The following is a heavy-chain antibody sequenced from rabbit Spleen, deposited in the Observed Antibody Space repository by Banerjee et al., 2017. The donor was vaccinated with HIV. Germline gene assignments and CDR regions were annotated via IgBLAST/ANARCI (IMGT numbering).Heavy chain of an antibody. J-gene: IGHJ4*01. CDR2: INAVTGKA. CDR3: ARRINGAYDL. Sequence: QEQLEESGGGLVKPEGSLKLSCTASGFSFSNKAVMCWVRQAPGKGLEWIACINAVTGKAVYASWVNGRFTVSTASSTTVTLQMTSLTGVDTATYFCARRINGAYDLWGPGTLVTVS. D-gene: IGHD6-1*01. CDR1: GFSFSNKAV. V-gene: IGHV1S45*01.